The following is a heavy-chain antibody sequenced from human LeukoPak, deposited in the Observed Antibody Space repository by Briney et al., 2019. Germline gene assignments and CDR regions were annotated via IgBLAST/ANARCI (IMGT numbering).Heavy chain of an antibody. CDR1: GFTFSSYA. CDR2: ISGSGGTT. V-gene: IGHV3-23*01. Sequence: GGSLRLSCAASGFTFSSYAMNWVRQAPGKGLEWVSAISGSGGTTYYADSMKGRFTISGDNSKNTLSLQMNSLRAEDTAVYYCTRGRWGFDYWGQGTLVIVSS. D-gene: IGHD7-27*01. CDR3: TRGRWGFDY. J-gene: IGHJ4*02.